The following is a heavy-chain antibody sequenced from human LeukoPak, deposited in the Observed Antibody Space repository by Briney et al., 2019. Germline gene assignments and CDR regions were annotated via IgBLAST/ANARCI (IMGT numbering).Heavy chain of an antibody. CDR3: AKLSGFGDYGDRLGDY. V-gene: IGHV4-59*01. J-gene: IGHJ4*02. CDR2: ISDSGRS. Sequence: SETLSLTCTVSGGSISSYYWSWIRQPPGKGLEWIGDISDSGRSNQNPSLKSRVTISVDTSKNQFSLKLTSVTAADTAVYYCAKLSGFGDYGDRLGDYWGQGTLVTVSS. D-gene: IGHD4-17*01. CDR1: GGSISSYY.